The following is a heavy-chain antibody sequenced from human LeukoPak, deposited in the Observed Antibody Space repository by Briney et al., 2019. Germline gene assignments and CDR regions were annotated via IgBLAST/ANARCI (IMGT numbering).Heavy chain of an antibody. V-gene: IGHV4-59*12. CDR1: GGSISSYY. D-gene: IGHD3-22*01. J-gene: IGHJ5*02. CDR2: IYYSGST. CDR3: ARGSHYYDTSGYYNWFDP. Sequence: SETLSLTCTVSGGSISSYYWSWIRQPPGKGLEWIGYIYYSGSTNYNPSLKSRVTISVDTSKNQFSLKLNSVTAADTAVYYCARGSHYYDTSGYYNWFDPWGQGTLVTVSS.